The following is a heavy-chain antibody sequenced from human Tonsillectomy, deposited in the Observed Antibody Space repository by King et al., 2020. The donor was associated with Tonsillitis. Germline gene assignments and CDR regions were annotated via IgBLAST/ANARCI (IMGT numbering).Heavy chain of an antibody. J-gene: IGHJ4*02. Sequence: EVQLVESGGGLVQPGGSLRLSCAGSGFSVSTHYMSWVRQAPGKGLEWVSVIYSGNRTYYADSVKGRFTISRHNSKNTLYLQMNSLRPEDTAVYYFARAGYDDFWSGYYNWGQGTLVTVSS. CDR2: IYSGNRT. V-gene: IGHV3-53*04. CDR1: GFSVSTHY. CDR3: ARAGYDDFWSGYYN. D-gene: IGHD3-3*01.